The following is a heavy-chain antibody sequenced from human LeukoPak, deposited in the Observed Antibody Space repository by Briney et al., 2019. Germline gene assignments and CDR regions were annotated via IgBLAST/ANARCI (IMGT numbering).Heavy chain of an antibody. CDR1: GFTFSSYA. V-gene: IGHV3-23*01. D-gene: IGHD6-13*01. J-gene: IGHJ4*02. CDR3: AKDRDLYSSSWAIDY. CDR2: ISGSSGST. Sequence: PGGSLRLSCAASGFTFSSYAMSWVRQAPGKGLEWVSAISGSSGSTYYADSVKGRFTISRDNSKNTLYLQMNSLRAEDTAVYYCAKDRDLYSSSWAIDYWGQGTLVTVSS.